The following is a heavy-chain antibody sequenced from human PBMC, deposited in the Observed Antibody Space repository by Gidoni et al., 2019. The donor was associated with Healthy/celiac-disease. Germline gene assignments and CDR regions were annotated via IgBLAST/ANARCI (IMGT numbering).Heavy chain of an antibody. D-gene: IGHD1-26*01. V-gene: IGHV1-69-2*01. CDR1: GYTFTDYY. CDR2: VDPEDGET. J-gene: IGHJ4*02. Sequence: EVQLVQSGAEVKKPGATVTISCKVSGYTFTDYYMHWVQQAPGKGLEWMELVDPEDGETIYAEKFQGRVTITADTSTDTAYMELRSRRSEDTAVYYCATGLVWELLTFDYGGQGTLVTVSS. CDR3: ATGLVWELLTFDY.